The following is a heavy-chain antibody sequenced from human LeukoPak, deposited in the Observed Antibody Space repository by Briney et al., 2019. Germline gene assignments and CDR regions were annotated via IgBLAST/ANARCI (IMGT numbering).Heavy chain of an antibody. J-gene: IGHJ4*02. CDR1: GFTFSSYW. CDR2: IKQDGSKK. D-gene: IGHD2-8*01. CDR3: ATDPASYCTSSTCDFDY. V-gene: IGHV3-7*01. Sequence: GGSLRLSCAASGFTFSSYWMSWVRQAPGKGLEWVADIKQDGSKKYYVDSVRGRFTISRDNAQNSLYLQMNNLGAEDTAVYYCATDPASYCTSSTCDFDYWGQGTLVTVSS.